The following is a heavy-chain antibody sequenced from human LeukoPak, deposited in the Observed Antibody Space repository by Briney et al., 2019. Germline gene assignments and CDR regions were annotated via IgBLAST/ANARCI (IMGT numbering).Heavy chain of an antibody. CDR1: GFTFSSYE. D-gene: IGHD6-19*01. Sequence: GGSLRLSCAASGFTFSSYEMNWVRQAPGKGLERVSYLSSSGSTIYYADSVKGRFTISRDNAKNSLYLQMNSLRAEDTAVYYCARDPERLVPGGVDYWGQGTLVTVSS. CDR2: LSSSGSTI. V-gene: IGHV3-48*03. CDR3: ARDPERLVPGGVDY. J-gene: IGHJ4*02.